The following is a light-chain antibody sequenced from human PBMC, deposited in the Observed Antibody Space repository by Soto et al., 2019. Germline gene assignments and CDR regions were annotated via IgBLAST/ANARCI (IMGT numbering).Light chain of an antibody. CDR3: QQYNSYSWT. CDR2: RAS. J-gene: IGKJ1*01. V-gene: IGKV1-5*03. CDR1: QSISNW. Sequence: DIQMTQSPSTLSASVGDRVTITCRASQSISNWLAWYQQKPGKAPNLLIYRASSLESGVPSRFSGSGSGTEFTLTISSLQPDDFAIYYCQQYNSYSWTFGQGTKVAI.